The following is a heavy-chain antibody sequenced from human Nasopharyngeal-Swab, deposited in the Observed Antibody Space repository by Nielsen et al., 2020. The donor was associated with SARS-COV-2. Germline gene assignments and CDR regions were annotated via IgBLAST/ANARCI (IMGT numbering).Heavy chain of an antibody. J-gene: IGHJ6*02. CDR2: ISYDGSNK. CDR3: ARSLGGGYYYGMDV. CDR1: GFTFSSYA. Sequence: GASLTISCAASGFTFSSYAMHWVRQAPGKGLEWVAVISYDGSNKYYADSVKGRFTISRDNSKNTLYLQMNSLRAEDTAVYYCARSLGGGYYYGMDVWGQGTTVTVSS. V-gene: IGHV3-30*04. D-gene: IGHD2-15*01.